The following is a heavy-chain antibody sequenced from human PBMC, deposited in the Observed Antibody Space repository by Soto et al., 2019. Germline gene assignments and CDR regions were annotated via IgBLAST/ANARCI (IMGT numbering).Heavy chain of an antibody. D-gene: IGHD3-22*01. CDR1: GFTFSSYA. J-gene: IGHJ4*02. CDR3: ARVPSSYYDSSGTFHY. V-gene: IGHV3-30-3*01. Sequence: GGSLRLSCSASGFTFSSYAMHWVRQAPGKGLEWVAVISYDGSNKYYADSVKGRFTISRDNSKNTLYLQMNSLRAEDTAVYYCARVPSSYYDSSGTFHYWGQGTLVTVSS. CDR2: ISYDGSNK.